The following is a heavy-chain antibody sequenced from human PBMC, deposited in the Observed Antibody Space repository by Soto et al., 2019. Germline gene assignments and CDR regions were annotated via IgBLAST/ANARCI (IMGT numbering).Heavy chain of an antibody. V-gene: IGHV1-69*13. CDR3: ARGNGITGTTGYYYYYYMDV. CDR2: IIPIFGTA. J-gene: IGHJ6*03. D-gene: IGHD1-7*01. Sequence: ASVKVSCKASGGTFSSYAISWVRQAPGQGLEWMGGIIPIFGTANYAQKFQGRVTITADESTSTAYMELSSLRSEDTAVYCCARGNGITGTTGYYYYYYMDVWGKGTTVTVSS. CDR1: GGTFSSYA.